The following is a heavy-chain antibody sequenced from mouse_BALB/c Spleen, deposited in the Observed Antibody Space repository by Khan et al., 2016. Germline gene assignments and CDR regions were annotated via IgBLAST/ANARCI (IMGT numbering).Heavy chain of an antibody. J-gene: IGHJ1*01. V-gene: IGHV2-5-1*01. CDR2: IWRGGST. Sequence: QVQLQQSGPSLVQPSQSLSITCTVSGFSLTSYGVHWVRQSPGKGLEWLGVIWRGGSTDYNAAFMSGLSITKDNSKSQVFFIMNSLQADDTAIYYWAKEGHNWYFDVWGAGTTVNVPS. D-gene: IGHD3-3*01. CDR3: AKEGHNWYFDV. CDR1: GFSLTSYG.